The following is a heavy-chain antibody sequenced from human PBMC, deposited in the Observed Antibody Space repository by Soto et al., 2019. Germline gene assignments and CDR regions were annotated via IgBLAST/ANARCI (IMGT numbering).Heavy chain of an antibody. V-gene: IGHV3-73*01. J-gene: IGHJ4*02. D-gene: IGHD6-13*01. Sequence: GGSLRLSCAASGFTFSGSAMHWVRQASGKGLEWVGRIRSKANSYATAYAASVKGRFTISRDDSKNTAYLQMNSLKTEDTAVYYCSPGIAAAGNRGYWGQGTLVTVSS. CDR3: SPGIAAAGNRGY. CDR1: GFTFSGSA. CDR2: IRSKANSYAT.